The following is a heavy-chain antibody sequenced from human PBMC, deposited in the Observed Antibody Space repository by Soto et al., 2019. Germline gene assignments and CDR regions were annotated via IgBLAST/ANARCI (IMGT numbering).Heavy chain of an antibody. Sequence: ASETLSLTCTVSGGSISSGGYYWSWIRQHPGKGLEWIGYIYYSVSTYYNPSLKSRVTISVDTSKNQFSLKLSSVTAADTAVYYCASNKIASALVDYWGQGTLVTVSS. CDR3: ASNKIASALVDY. V-gene: IGHV4-31*03. CDR2: IYYSVST. J-gene: IGHJ4*02. D-gene: IGHD2-21*01. CDR1: GGSISSGGYY.